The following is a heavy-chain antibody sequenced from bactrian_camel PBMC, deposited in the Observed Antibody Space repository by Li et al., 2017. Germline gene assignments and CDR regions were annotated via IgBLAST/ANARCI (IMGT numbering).Heavy chain of an antibody. CDR1: GYTYSSYC. J-gene: IGHJ4*01. CDR3: AAAPSYGPSYDGNCWRAEYHV. D-gene: IGHD7*01. Sequence: HVQLVESGGGSVQAGGSLKLSCVASGYTYSSYCMAWFRQAPGKEREGVAATDKVGTTTYADSVKGRFTISLDNAKNILYLEMNELKPEDTGMYYCAAAPSYGPSYDGNCWRAEYHVWGQGTQVTVS. V-gene: IGHV3S55*01. CDR2: TDKVGTT.